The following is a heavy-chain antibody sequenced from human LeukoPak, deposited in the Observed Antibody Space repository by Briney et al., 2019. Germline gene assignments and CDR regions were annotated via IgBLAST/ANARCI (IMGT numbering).Heavy chain of an antibody. V-gene: IGHV4-39*01. J-gene: IGHJ1*01. CDR2: IYYSGST. CDR3: ARRGVSRDFQH. CDR1: GVSISSSSYY. D-gene: IGHD2-8*01. Sequence: PWETLSLTCTVSGVSISSSSYYWGWIRQPPGKGLEWIGSIYYSGSTYYNPSLKRRVTISVHTPKNQFSLKLSSVTAADTAVYYCARRGVSRDFQHWGQGTLVAVSS.